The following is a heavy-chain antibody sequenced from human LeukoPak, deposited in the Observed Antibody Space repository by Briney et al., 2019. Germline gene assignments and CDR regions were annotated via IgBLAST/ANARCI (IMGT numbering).Heavy chain of an antibody. J-gene: IGHJ4*02. CDR3: TTLRRLRLWLVPSVVLNDY. CDR2: IKSKTDGGTT. CDR1: GFTFSNAW. Sequence: KPGGSLRLSCAASGFTFSNAWMSWVRQAPGKGLEWVGRIKSKTDGGTTDYAAPVKGRFTIPRDDSKNTLYLQMNSLKTEDTAVYYCTTLRRLRLWLVPSVVLNDYWGQGTLVTVSS. V-gene: IGHV3-15*01. D-gene: IGHD6-19*01.